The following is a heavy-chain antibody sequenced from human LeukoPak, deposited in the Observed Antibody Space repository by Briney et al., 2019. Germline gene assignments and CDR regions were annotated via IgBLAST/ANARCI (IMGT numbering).Heavy chain of an antibody. Sequence: SETLSLTCTVSDDSISDYYRGWIRQRPGKGLEWIGYIHNSGTSTYNLSLKSRVTISADTSKNQFSLKLNSMTTADTAVYYCTRGAGWLIDYWGQGILVTVSS. CDR2: IHNSGTS. CDR3: TRGAGWLIDY. J-gene: IGHJ4*02. V-gene: IGHV4-59*01. D-gene: IGHD3-16*01. CDR1: DDSISDYY.